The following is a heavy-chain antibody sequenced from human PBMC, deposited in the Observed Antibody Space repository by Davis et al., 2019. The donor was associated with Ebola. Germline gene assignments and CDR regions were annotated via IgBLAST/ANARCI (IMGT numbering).Heavy chain of an antibody. CDR1: GFTFSSYW. V-gene: IGHV3-74*01. CDR2: INSDGSST. Sequence: GESLKISCAASGFTFSSYWMHWVRQAPGKGLVWVSRINSDGSSTSYADSVKGRFTISRDNAKNTLYLQMSSLRAEDTAVYYCARGQGWFDPWGQGTLVTVSS. J-gene: IGHJ5*02. CDR3: ARGQGWFDP.